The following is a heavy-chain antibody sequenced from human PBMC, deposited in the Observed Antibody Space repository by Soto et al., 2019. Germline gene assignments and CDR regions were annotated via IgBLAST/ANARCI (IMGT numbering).Heavy chain of an antibody. Sequence: QVQVVQSGDEVKKPGASVKVSCKASGYTFTNYGFSWVRQAPGQGLEWMGWISGYNGNTKYAEKFQGRVTMTTDTSXXTAHMEVGSLRSDDTAVYYCAREGQAPYYYYGMDVWGQGTAVTVSS. CDR2: ISGYNGNT. CDR3: AREGQAPYYYYGMDV. CDR1: GYTFTNYG. J-gene: IGHJ6*02. V-gene: IGHV1-18*01.